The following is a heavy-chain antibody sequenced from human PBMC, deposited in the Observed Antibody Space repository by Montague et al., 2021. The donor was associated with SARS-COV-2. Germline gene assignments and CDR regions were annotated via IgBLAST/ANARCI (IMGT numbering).Heavy chain of an antibody. CDR2: IGPSGST. V-gene: IGHV4-34*01. Sequence: SETLSLTCGVSGGSLSGYHWSWIRQPPGKGLEWIGEIGPSGSTNYNPSLKSRVIISLGTSKNQFSLKLSSVTAADTAVYYCARGLIDITMMVVVFTGASLYFDYWGQGILVTVSS. CDR1: GGSLSGYH. D-gene: IGHD3-22*01. J-gene: IGHJ4*02. CDR3: ARGLIDITMMVVVFTGASLYFDY.